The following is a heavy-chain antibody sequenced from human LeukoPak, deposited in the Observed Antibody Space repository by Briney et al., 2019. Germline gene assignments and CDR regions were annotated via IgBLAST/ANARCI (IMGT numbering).Heavy chain of an antibody. CDR1: GFAFSTFA. CDR2: INGGGNTT. D-gene: IGHD6-19*01. J-gene: IGHJ6*03. CDR3: TKELHVAVAVADYYYFYMDV. Sequence: GGSLRLSCAASGFAFSTFAMGWVRQSPGKGLEWLSTINGGGNTTFYSDSVKGRFTISRDNSKNTLYLHMDSLRPDDTAIYYCTKELHVAVAVADYYYFYMDVWGRWTAVTVSS. V-gene: IGHV3-23*01.